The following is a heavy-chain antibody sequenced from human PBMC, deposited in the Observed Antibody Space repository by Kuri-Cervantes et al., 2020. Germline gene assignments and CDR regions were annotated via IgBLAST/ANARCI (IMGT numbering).Heavy chain of an antibody. V-gene: IGHV4-59*01. J-gene: IGHJ4*02. CDR3: ARGQFDILTGYYLKY. Sequence: ESLKISCTVSGGSISSYYWSWIRQSPGKGLYWIGYIDYSGSTNYNPSLKSRVTISVDTSKNQFSLKLSSVTAADTAVYYCARGQFDILTGYYLKYWGQGTLVTVSS. CDR1: GGSISSYY. D-gene: IGHD3-9*01. CDR2: IDYSGST.